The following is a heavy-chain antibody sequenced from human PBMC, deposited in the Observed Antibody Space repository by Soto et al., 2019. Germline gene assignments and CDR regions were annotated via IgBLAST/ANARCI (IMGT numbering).Heavy chain of an antibody. CDR1: GFTFSSYA. Sequence: HPGGSLRLSCAASGFTFSSYAMHWVRQAPGKGLEWVAVISYDGSNKYYADSVKGRFTISRDNSKNTLYLQMNSLRAEDTAVYYCARSKASPDAFDIWGQGTMVTVSS. J-gene: IGHJ3*02. CDR3: ARSKASPDAFDI. CDR2: ISYDGSNK. V-gene: IGHV3-30-3*01.